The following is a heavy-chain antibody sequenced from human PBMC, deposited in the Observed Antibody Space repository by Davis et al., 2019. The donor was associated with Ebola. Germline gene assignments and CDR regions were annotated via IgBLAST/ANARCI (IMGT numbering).Heavy chain of an antibody. V-gene: IGHV3-30*18. CDR2: ISYDGSNK. J-gene: IGHJ6*02. Sequence: GESLKISCAASGFTFSSYGMHWVRQAPGKGLEWVAVISYDGSNKYYADSVKGRFTISRDNSKNTLYLQMNSLRAEDTAVYYCAKDRIMITFGGVIAYYYYGMDVWGQGTTVTVSS. CDR1: GFTFSSYG. D-gene: IGHD3-16*02. CDR3: AKDRIMITFGGVIAYYYYGMDV.